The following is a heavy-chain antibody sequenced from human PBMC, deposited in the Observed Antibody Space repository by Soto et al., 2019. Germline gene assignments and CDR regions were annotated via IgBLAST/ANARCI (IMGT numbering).Heavy chain of an antibody. CDR3: ARDLSDSSGYYYFRALDI. Sequence: NPSETLSLTCAVSGGSISSSNWWSWVRQPPGKVLEWIGEIYHSGSTNYNPSLKSRVTISVDKSKNQFSLKLSSVTAADTAVYYCARDLSDSSGYYYFRALDIWGQGTMVTVSS. D-gene: IGHD3-22*01. CDR2: IYHSGST. V-gene: IGHV4-4*02. J-gene: IGHJ3*02. CDR1: GGSISSSNW.